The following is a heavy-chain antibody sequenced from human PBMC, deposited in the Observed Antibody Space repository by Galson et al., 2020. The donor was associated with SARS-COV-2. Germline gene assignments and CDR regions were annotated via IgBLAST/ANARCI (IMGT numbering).Heavy chain of an antibody. CDR1: GGTFSSYA. CDR2: IIPIFGTA. V-gene: IGHV1-69*13. Sequence: SVKVSCKASGGTFSSYAISWVRQAPGQGLEWMGGIIPIFGTANYAQKFQGRVTITADESTSTAYMELSSLRSEDTAVYYCARDHYCSSTSCYFDYYGMDVWGQGTTVTVSS. D-gene: IGHD2-2*01. CDR3: ARDHYCSSTSCYFDYYGMDV. J-gene: IGHJ6*02.